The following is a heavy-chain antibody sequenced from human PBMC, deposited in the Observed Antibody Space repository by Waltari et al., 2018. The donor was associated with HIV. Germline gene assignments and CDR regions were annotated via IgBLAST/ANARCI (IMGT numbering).Heavy chain of an antibody. V-gene: IGHV3-23*01. J-gene: IGHJ4*02. CDR1: GFRFSGYA. D-gene: IGHD4-17*01. CDR2: IFGSGGRT. Sequence: EVQLLESGGGLVQPGGSLRLSCAGSGFRFSGYAMTWVRQAPGKGLEVVSAIFGSGGRTFYADSVKGRFTISRDNSKNTLYLQMNSLRAEDTAVYYCAKGTLNPLTTDYWGQGTLVTVSS. CDR3: AKGTLNPLTTDY.